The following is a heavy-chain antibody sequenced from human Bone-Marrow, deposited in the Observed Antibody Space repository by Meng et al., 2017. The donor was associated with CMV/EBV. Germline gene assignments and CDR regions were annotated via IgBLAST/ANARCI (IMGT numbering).Heavy chain of an antibody. Sequence: SGLALERVRQAYGKGLEWVGRIRRKANSYATAYDASVRGRFTIARDDLKNTEYRQKNSLKTEDTAVYYCTRAKRGDFPFYYYGMDVWGQGTTVTVSS. CDR3: TRAKRGDFPFYYYGMDV. V-gene: IGHV3-73*01. CDR1: SGLA. CDR2: IRRKANSYAT. D-gene: IGHD2-21*01. J-gene: IGHJ6*02.